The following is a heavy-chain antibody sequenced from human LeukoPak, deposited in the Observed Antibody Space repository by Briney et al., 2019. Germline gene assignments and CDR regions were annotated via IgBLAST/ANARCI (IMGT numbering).Heavy chain of an antibody. J-gene: IGHJ3*02. V-gene: IGHV3-30*02. CDR3: AKGSVVPAAMGVPAFDI. D-gene: IGHD2-2*01. Sequence: GGSLRLSSAASGFTFSSYGMHWVRQAPGKGLEWVAFIRYDGSNKYYADSVKGRFTISRDNSKNTLYLQMNSLRAEDTAVYYCAKGSVVPAAMGVPAFDIWGQGTMVTVSS. CDR2: IRYDGSNK. CDR1: GFTFSSYG.